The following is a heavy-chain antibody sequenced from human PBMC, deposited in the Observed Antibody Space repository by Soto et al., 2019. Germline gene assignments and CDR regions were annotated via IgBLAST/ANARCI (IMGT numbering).Heavy chain of an antibody. CDR3: ATYDYDSSGYYRNAFDI. J-gene: IGHJ3*02. CDR1: VYSFASYW. D-gene: IGHD3-22*01. V-gene: IGHV5-10-1*01. Sequence: PGESLKISCKASVYSFASYWLTWVRQMPGKGLEWMGRIDPSDSYTTYSPSFQGHVTISADKSISTAYLQWRSLKASDTAMYYCATYDYDSSGYYRNAFDIWGQGTMVTVSS. CDR2: IDPSDSYT.